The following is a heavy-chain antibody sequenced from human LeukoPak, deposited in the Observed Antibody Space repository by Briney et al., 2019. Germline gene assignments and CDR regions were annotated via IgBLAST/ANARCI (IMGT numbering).Heavy chain of an antibody. V-gene: IGHV4-39*07. J-gene: IGHJ4*02. CDR2: ILYSGTT. D-gene: IGHD3-22*01. Sequence: PSETLSLTCTVSGDSISSSNYYWAWIRQPPGTGLEWIGSILYSGTTYYSSSLKSRVTMSVDTSKSQFSLKLSSVTAADTAVYYCARVAGYDSSGYYGSGFDYWGQGTLVTVSS. CDR3: ARVAGYDSSGYYGSGFDY. CDR1: GDSISSSNYY.